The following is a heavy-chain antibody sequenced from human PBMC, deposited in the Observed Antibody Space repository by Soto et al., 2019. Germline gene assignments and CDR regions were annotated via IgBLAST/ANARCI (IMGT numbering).Heavy chain of an antibody. Sequence: GGSLRLSCAASGFTFSSYSMNWVRQAPGKGLDWVSSISSSSSYIYYADSVKGRFTISRDNAKNSLYLQMNSLRAEDTAVYYCARGWEDIVLVPAVDDAFDIWGQGTMVTVSS. J-gene: IGHJ3*02. CDR2: ISSSSSYI. D-gene: IGHD2-2*01. CDR3: ARGWEDIVLVPAVDDAFDI. V-gene: IGHV3-21*01. CDR1: GFTFSSYS.